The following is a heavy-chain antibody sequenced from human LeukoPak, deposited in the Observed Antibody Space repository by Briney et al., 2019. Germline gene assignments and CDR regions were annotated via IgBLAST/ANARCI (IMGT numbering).Heavy chain of an antibody. J-gene: IGHJ4*02. CDR1: GFIFDNYA. CDR3: AKMEDSLGYYPYFDY. CDR2: ISGSCGRT. V-gene: IGHV3-23*01. D-gene: IGHD3-22*01. Sequence: DPGGSLRLTCAASGFIFDNYAVGWVRQAPGKGPEWASHISGSCGRTYYADSAKGRFTISRDNSKNTLYLQMHSLRVEDTAIYYCAKMEDSLGYYPYFDYWGQGTLVTVSS.